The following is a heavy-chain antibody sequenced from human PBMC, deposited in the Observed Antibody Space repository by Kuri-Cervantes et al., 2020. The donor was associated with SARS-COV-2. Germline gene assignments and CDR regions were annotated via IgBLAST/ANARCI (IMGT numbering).Heavy chain of an antibody. CDR3: ARWGDSSSSGDNWFDP. J-gene: IGHJ5*02. CDR2: ISSNGGST. D-gene: IGHD6-6*01. CDR1: GITFSSYA. V-gene: IGHV3-64*04. Sequence: GESLKISCSASGITFSSYAMHWVRQAPGRGLEYVSAISSNGGSTYYADSVKGRFTISRDNSKNTLYLQMNSLRAEDTAVYYCARWGDSSSSGDNWFDPWGQGTLVTVSS.